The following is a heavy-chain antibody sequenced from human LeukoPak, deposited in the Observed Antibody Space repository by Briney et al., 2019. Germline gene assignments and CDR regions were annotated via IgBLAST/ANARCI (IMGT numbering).Heavy chain of an antibody. V-gene: IGHV4-59*12. CDR2: LFHSGTP. D-gene: IGHD6-13*01. CDR1: GGSISSYY. Sequence: SETLSLTCTVSGGSISSYYWSWIRQPPGKGLEWIGYLFHSGTPRYNPSPKSRVTMSADTSKNQFFLTLDSTTAADTAVYFCARRRGWKQQLVYFDIWGQGTLAIVSS. J-gene: IGHJ4*02. CDR3: ARRRGWKQQLVYFDI.